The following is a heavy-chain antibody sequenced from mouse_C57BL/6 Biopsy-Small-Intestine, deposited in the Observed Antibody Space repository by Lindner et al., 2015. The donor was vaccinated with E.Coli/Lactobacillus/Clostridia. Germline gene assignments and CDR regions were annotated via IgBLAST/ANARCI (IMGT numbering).Heavy chain of an antibody. CDR1: GYSITSDY. CDR2: ISYSGST. D-gene: IGHD2-10*02. CDR3: ARWDSIYWYFDV. Sequence: VQLQESGPGLAKPSQTLSLTCSVTGYSITSDYWNWIRKLPGNKLEYMGYISYSGSTYYNPSLKSRISITRDTSKNQYYLQLNSVTTEDTATYYCARWDSIYWYFDVWGTGTTVTVSS. J-gene: IGHJ1*03. V-gene: IGHV3-8*01.